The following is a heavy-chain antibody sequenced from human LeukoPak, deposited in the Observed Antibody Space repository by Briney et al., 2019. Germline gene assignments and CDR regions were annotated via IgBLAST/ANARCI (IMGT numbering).Heavy chain of an antibody. V-gene: IGHV3-15*01. CDR3: TTDPELL. CDR2: IKNKTDGGTT. J-gene: IGHJ4*02. CDR1: GFTFSNAW. Sequence: GWSLRLSCAASGFTFSNAWMSWVRQAPGKGLEWIGRIKNKTDGGTTDYAAPVKGRFTISRGDSKNTLYLQMNSLKTNDKAVYYCTTDPELLGGQGTLVTVSS. D-gene: IGHD3-10*01.